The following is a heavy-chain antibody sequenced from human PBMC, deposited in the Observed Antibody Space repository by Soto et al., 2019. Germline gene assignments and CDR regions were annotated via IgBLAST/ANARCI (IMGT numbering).Heavy chain of an antibody. CDR2: ISAYNGNT. D-gene: IGHD3-3*01. Sequence: ASVKVSCKASGYTFTSYGISWVRQAPGQGLEWMGWISAYNGNTNYAQKLQGRVTMTTDTSTSTAYMELRSLRSDDTAVYYCAREKRITIFGVVMEATDPWGQGTLVTVSS. J-gene: IGHJ5*02. CDR1: GYTFTSYG. V-gene: IGHV1-18*01. CDR3: AREKRITIFGVVMEATDP.